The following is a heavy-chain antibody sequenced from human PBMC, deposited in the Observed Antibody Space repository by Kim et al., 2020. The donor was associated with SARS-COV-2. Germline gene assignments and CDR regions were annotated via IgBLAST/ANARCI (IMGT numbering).Heavy chain of an antibody. CDR1: RYTFTSYD. CDR2: MNPSSCNT. CDR3: ARGTLGKQAFEH. J-gene: IGHJ1*01. D-gene: IGHD3-10*01. Sequence: ASVKVSCKASRYTFTSYDINWVRQATGQGLEWMGCMNPSSCNTGYAQKFQGRVTMTRNTPISTAYMELSSLRAEDTAVYYCARGTLGKQAFEHRGQGTLVTVSS. V-gene: IGHV1-8*01.